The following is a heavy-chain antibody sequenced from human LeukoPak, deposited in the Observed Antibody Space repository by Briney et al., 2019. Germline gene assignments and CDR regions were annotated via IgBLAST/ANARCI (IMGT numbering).Heavy chain of an antibody. V-gene: IGHV3-23*01. CDR3: AKVPPPPPDFDY. Sequence: GGSLRLSCAASGFTSSFYGMSWVRQAPGKGLEWVSGISGSGGSTYYADSVKGRFTISRDNSKNTLHLQMNNLRAEDTAVYYCAKVPPPPPDFDYWGQGTLVTVSS. CDR1: GFTSSFYG. CDR2: ISGSGGST. J-gene: IGHJ4*02.